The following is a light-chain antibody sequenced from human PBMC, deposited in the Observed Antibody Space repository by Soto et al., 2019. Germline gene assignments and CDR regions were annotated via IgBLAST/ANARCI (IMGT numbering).Light chain of an antibody. V-gene: IGKV3-20*01. CDR3: QQYGNSPRYS. J-gene: IGKJ2*03. CDR1: QSVTPEY. CDR2: ATS. Sequence: EIVLTQSPGTLSLSLGERATLSCRASQSVTPEYFAWYQQKPGQAPRLLIYATSNRATGIPDRFSGSGSGTDFPLTISRLEPEDFVVYYCQQYGNSPRYSFGQGTKVEIK.